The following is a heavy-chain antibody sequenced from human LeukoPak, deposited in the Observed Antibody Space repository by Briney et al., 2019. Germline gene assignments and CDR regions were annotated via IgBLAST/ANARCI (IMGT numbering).Heavy chain of an antibody. D-gene: IGHD4-23*01. V-gene: IGHV3-74*01. CDR3: ARGRPHGNDY. CDR1: GFNFASNW. Sequence: QTGGSLRLSCAASGFNFASNWMHWVRQTPGKGLMWVSRINSGGSATSYADSVEGRFTISRDNAKNTLYLQMNSLRAEDTAVYYCARGRPHGNDYWGQGTLVTVSS. J-gene: IGHJ4*02. CDR2: INSGGSAT.